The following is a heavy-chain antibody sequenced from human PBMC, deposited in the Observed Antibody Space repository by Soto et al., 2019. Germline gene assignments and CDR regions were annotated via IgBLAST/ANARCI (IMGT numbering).Heavy chain of an antibody. V-gene: IGHV3-30-3*01. J-gene: IGHJ6*02. CDR1: GFTFSSYA. D-gene: IGHD2-2*02. Sequence: GGSLRLSCAASGFTFSSYAMHWVCQAPGKGLEWVAVISYDGSNKYYADSVKGRFTISRDNSKNTLYLQMNSLRAEDTAVYYCAREPTAAIVGMDVWGQGTTVTVSS. CDR3: AREPTAAIVGMDV. CDR2: ISYDGSNK.